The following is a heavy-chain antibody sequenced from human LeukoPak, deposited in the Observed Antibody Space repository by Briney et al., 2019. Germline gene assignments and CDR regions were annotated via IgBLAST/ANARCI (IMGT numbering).Heavy chain of an antibody. J-gene: IGHJ4*02. Sequence: PGGSLRLSCAGSGFTFSDFWMTWVPQTPGKGLERVANIKEDGTEINLVDSVKGRFTISRDNTTNLVFLEMNNLRGDDTAIYYCVRESRPGGAMGLYHNLDYWGQGTLVAVSS. CDR2: IKEDGTEI. CDR1: GFTFSDFW. V-gene: IGHV3-7*01. D-gene: IGHD1-1*01. CDR3: VRESRPGGAMGLYHNLDY.